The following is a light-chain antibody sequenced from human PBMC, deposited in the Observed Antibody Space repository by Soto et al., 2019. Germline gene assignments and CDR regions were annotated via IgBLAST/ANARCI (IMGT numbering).Light chain of an antibody. J-gene: IGLJ3*02. CDR2: DVT. V-gene: IGLV2-14*03. Sequence: QSALTQPASVSGSPGQSITISCTGTSSDVGGYSYVSWYQQLPGKAPKIMIYDVTHRPSGVSDRFSASKSGNTASLTISGLQAEDEADYYCSSYTSANTWVFGGGTQLTVL. CDR1: SSDVGGYSY. CDR3: SSYTSANTWV.